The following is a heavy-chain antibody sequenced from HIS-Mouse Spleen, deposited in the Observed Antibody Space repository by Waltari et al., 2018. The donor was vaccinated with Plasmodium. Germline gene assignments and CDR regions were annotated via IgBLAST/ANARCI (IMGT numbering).Heavy chain of an antibody. Sequence: QVQLQESGPGLVKPSETLSLTCTVSGGSISSSYWSWIRQPPGKGLEWIGYNYYSGSNNYNPAPKGRVTIAVDTSKNQFSLKLSSVTAADTAVYYCARDTNYYGSGSYYAFDIWGQGTMVTVSS. V-gene: IGHV4-59*01. J-gene: IGHJ3*02. D-gene: IGHD3-10*01. CDR3: ARDTNYYGSGSYYAFDI. CDR2: NYYSGSN. CDR1: GGSISSSY.